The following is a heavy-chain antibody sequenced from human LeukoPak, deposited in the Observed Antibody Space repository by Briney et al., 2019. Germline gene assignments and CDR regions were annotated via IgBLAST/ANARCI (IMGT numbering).Heavy chain of an antibody. CDR3: ARETRELPDY. D-gene: IGHD1-26*01. CDR1: GGSISSYY. CDR2: IYYSGST. V-gene: IGHV4-59*01. J-gene: IGHJ4*02. Sequence: PSETLSLTCTVSGGSISSYYWSWIRQPPGKGLEWIGYIYYSGSTNYNPSLKSRVTISVDTSKNQFSLELSSVTAADTAVYYCARETRELPDYWGQGTLVTVSS.